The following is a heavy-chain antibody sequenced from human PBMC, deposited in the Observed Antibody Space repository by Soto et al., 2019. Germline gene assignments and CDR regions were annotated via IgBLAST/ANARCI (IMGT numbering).Heavy chain of an antibody. Sequence: PGGSLRLSCAASGFTFSSYAMSWVRQAPGKGLEWVSAISGSGGSTYCADSVKGRFTISKDNSKNTLYLQMNSLRAEDTAVYYCAKVLIIPSSKKTVYPWGPGTLVTVST. CDR1: GFTFSSYA. J-gene: IGHJ5*02. CDR2: ISGSGGST. D-gene: IGHD3-3*01. V-gene: IGHV3-23*01. CDR3: AKVLIIPSSKKTVYP.